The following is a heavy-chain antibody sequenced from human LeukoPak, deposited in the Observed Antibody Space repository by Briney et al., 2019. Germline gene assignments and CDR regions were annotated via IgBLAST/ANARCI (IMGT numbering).Heavy chain of an antibody. V-gene: IGHV3-48*01. D-gene: IGHD3-10*02. CDR2: ISSSSSSTI. Sequence: PGGSLRLSCAASGFTFSSYSMNWVRQAPGKGLEWVSYISSSSSSTIYYADSVKGRFTISRDNAKNSLYLQMNSLRAEDTAVYYCARFAPVRGVLDYWGQGTLVTVSS. CDR3: ARFAPVRGVLDY. CDR1: GFTFSSYS. J-gene: IGHJ4*02.